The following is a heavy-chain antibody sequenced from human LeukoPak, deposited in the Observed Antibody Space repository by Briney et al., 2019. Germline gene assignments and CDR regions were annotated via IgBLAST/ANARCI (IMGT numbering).Heavy chain of an antibody. Sequence: GGSLRLSCAASGFTFDDYAMHWVRQAPGKGLEWVSGISWNSGSIGYADSVKGRFTISRDNAKNSLYLQMNSLRAEDTALYYCAKDIGHSDYWGQGTLVTASS. V-gene: IGHV3-9*01. CDR3: AKDIGHSDY. CDR1: GFTFDDYA. J-gene: IGHJ4*02. CDR2: ISWNSGSI.